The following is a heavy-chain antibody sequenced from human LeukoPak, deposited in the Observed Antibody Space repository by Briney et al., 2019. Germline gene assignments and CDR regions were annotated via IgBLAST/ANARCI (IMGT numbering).Heavy chain of an antibody. CDR1: GFTVNNNY. V-gene: IGHV3-66*02. J-gene: IGHJ4*02. D-gene: IGHD6-19*01. CDR2: IYSGGST. Sequence: GGSLRLSCAASGFTVNNNYMSWVRQAPGKGLEWVSVIYSGGSTYYADSVKGRFTISRDNSKNTLYLQMNCLRAEDTAVYYCARGASLYSSGWYYAYWGQGTLVTVSS. CDR3: ARGASLYSSGWYYAY.